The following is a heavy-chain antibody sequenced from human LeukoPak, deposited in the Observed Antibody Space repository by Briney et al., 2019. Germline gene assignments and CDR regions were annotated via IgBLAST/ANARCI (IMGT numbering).Heavy chain of an antibody. V-gene: IGHV4-59*01. J-gene: IGHJ5*02. CDR3: ARVSGSYWDWFDP. Sequence: SETLSLTCTVSGDSISSYYWSWVRQPPGKGLEWVGYIYYSGSTNYNPSLKSRVTISVDTSKNQFSLKLSSVTAADTAVYYCARVSGSYWDWFDPWGQGTLVTVSS. D-gene: IGHD3-10*01. CDR1: GDSISSYY. CDR2: IYYSGST.